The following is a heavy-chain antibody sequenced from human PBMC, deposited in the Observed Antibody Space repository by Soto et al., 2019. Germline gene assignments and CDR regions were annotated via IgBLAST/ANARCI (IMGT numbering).Heavy chain of an antibody. CDR1: GFSLSTTGVG. D-gene: IGHD6-13*01. J-gene: IGHJ5*02. CDR2: IYWDGEK. CDR3: AHRPWYAFEP. Sequence: QITLKESGPTLVKPTQTLTLTCTFSGFSLSTTGVGVGWIRQPPGKALEWLALIYWDGEKRYSPSLKSRLTTTKDPSKTRVVLTMTNMDPVDTATYYCAHRPWYAFEPWGQGILVTVSS. V-gene: IGHV2-5*02.